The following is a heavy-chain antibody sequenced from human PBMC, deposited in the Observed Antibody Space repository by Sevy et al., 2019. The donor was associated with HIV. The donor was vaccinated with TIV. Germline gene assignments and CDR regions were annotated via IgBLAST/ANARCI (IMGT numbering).Heavy chain of an antibody. J-gene: IGHJ6*02. CDR3: ARDKNGSGSYYASYGIDF. V-gene: IGHV3-64*01. Sequence: GGSLRLSCAASGFTFSSYAMHWVRQAPGEGLEYVSPISTNGASTYYANSMKGRFTIPRDNSKKTLNLQMGILRAEDMAGYYCARDKNGSGSYYASYGIDFWGQGTTVTVSS. D-gene: IGHD3-10*01. CDR1: GFTFSSYA. CDR2: ISTNGAST.